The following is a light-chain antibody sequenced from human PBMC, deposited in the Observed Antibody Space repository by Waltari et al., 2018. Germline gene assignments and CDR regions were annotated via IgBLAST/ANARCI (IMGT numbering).Light chain of an antibody. J-gene: IGKJ4*01. CDR1: QSVSTIS. CDR2: SAS. Sequence: CRASQSVSTISLAGYQQNAGQAPRLLIYSASNRAPGIPDRFSGSGSGTDFALTISSLEPEDSAMYYCQQYDGAVVTFGGGTKVEIK. V-gene: IGKV3-20*01. CDR3: QQYDGAVVT.